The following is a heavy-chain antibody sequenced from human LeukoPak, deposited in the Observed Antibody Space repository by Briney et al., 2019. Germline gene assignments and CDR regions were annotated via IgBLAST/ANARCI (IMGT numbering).Heavy chain of an antibody. CDR1: GFTLSNRW. Sequence: GGSLRLSCEASGFTLSNRWMNWVRQAPGKGLEWVATITQGGSEKFYVDSVKGRFTISGDNAKNSLYLQMNSLRAEDTAVYYCARDPFEHWGQGTLVTVSS. CDR2: ITQGGSEK. CDR3: ARDPFEH. V-gene: IGHV3-7*01. J-gene: IGHJ1*01.